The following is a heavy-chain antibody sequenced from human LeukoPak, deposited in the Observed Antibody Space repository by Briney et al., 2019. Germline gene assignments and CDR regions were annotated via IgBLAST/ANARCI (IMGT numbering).Heavy chain of an antibody. CDR1: GYTFTSYD. D-gene: IGHD4-23*01. V-gene: IGHV1-69*13. Sequence: SVKVSCKASGYTFTSYDINRVRQAPGQGLEWMGGIIPIFGTANYAQKFQGRVTITADESTSTAYMELSSLRSEDTAVYYCASFSTTVVTPRARSDYWGQGTLVTVSS. CDR2: IIPIFGTA. CDR3: ASFSTTVVTPRARSDY. J-gene: IGHJ4*02.